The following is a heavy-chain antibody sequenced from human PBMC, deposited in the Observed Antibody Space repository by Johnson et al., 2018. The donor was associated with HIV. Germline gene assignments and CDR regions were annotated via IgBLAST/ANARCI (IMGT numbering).Heavy chain of an antibody. J-gene: IGHJ3*01. CDR1: GFTFSSYG. V-gene: IGHV3-30*03. Sequence: QVQLVESGGGVVQPGRSLRLSCAASGFTFSSYGMHWVRQAPGKGLEWVAVISYDGSNKYYADSVTVRFTISRDNSKNTLYPQMNSLRAEDTAVYYCARGSIAAHDAFDFWGQGTMVNVSS. D-gene: IGHD6-6*01. CDR2: ISYDGSNK. CDR3: ARGSIAAHDAFDF.